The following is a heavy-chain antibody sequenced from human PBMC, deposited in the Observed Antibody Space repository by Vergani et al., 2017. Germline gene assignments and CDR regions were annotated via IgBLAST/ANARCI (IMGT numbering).Heavy chain of an antibody. V-gene: IGHV3-9*01. J-gene: IGHJ6*02. D-gene: IGHD6-6*01. CDR3: AKEGGIAARRGVYCYGTDV. Sequence: EVQLVESGGGLVQPGRSLRLSCAASGFTFDDYAMHWVRQAPGKGLEWVSGISWNSGSIGDADSVKGRFTISRDNAKNSLYLQMHSLGAEDTALYYCAKEGGIAARRGVYCYGTDVWGQGPTVTVSS. CDR1: GFTFDDYA. CDR2: ISWNSGSI.